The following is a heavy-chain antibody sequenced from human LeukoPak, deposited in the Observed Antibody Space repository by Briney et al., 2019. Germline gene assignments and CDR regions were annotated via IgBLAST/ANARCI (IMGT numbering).Heavy chain of an antibody. V-gene: IGHV4-59*01. Sequence: SETLSLTCPVSGGSISSYYWSWVRQPPGKGLEWGGYIYYSGSNNYNHSLKRRVTISEDTSKKQFSLNLSSVTAADTAVYYCARENCSGGSCYREYYFDYWGQGTLVTVSS. D-gene: IGHD2-15*01. J-gene: IGHJ4*02. CDR3: ARENCSGGSCYREYYFDY. CDR1: GGSISSYY. CDR2: IYYSGSN.